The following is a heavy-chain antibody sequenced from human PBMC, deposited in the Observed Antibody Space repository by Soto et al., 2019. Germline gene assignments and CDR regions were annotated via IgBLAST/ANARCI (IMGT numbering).Heavy chain of an antibody. CDR1: GGSISGHY. CDR2: IYYTGTT. D-gene: IGHD3-10*01. V-gene: IGHV4-59*11. CDR3: VRTLTSGRQDS. J-gene: IGHJ5*01. Sequence: SATLSLTCTVSGGSISGHYWSWIRQSPGKGLEWIAYIYYTGTTNYNPSLKSRVSISLDTSKNQFSLKLSSVTAADTAVYYCVRTLTSGRQDSWGQGTLVTVSS.